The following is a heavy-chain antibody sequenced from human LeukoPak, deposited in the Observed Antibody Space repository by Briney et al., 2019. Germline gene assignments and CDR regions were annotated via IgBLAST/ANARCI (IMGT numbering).Heavy chain of an antibody. V-gene: IGHV3-30*02. D-gene: IGHD6-13*01. CDR3: AKEGGSSSWYGAYYYYGMDV. Sequence: PGGSLRLSCAASGFTFSSYGIHWVRQAPGKGLEWVAFIRYDGSNKYYADSVKGRFTISRDNSKNTLYLQMNSLRAEDTAVYYCAKEGGSSSWYGAYYYYGMDVWRQGTTVTVSS. J-gene: IGHJ6*02. CDR2: IRYDGSNK. CDR1: GFTFSSYG.